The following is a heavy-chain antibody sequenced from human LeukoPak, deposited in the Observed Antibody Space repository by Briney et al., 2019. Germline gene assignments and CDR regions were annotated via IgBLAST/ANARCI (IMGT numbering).Heavy chain of an antibody. V-gene: IGHV1-2*02. J-gene: IGHJ4*02. Sequence: ASVKVSCKASGYSFTGYYMHWVRQAPGQGLEWMGWIDPNSGDTKYTQKFQGRVGMTRDTSFSTAYMELSRLTSDDTAVYYCARDRSITEKYSGRYFHDYWGQGTLVTVSS. CDR1: GYSFTGYY. CDR3: ARDRSITEKYSGRYFHDY. CDR2: IDPNSGDT. D-gene: IGHD1-26*01.